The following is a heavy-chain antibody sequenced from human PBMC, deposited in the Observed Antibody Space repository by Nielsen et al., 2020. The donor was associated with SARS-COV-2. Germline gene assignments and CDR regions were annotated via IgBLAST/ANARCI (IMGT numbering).Heavy chain of an antibody. Sequence: GGSLRLSCAASGFTFSSYAMHWVRQAPGKGLEWVAVISYDGSNKYYADSVKGRFTISRDNSKNTLYLQMNSLRAEDTAVYYCASPDDFDSSATEQTPFDYWGQGTLVTVSS. V-gene: IGHV3-30*04. CDR3: ASPDDFDSSATEQTPFDY. J-gene: IGHJ4*02. CDR2: ISYDGSNK. D-gene: IGHD3-22*01. CDR1: GFTFSSYA.